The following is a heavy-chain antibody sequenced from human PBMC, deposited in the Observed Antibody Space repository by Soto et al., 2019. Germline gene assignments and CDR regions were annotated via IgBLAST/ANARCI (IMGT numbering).Heavy chain of an antibody. D-gene: IGHD3-9*01. V-gene: IGHV3-30*18. CDR2: ISYDGSNK. J-gene: IGHJ4*02. CDR1: GFTFSSYG. CDR3: SKYGDILTGVFDY. Sequence: PGGSLRLSCAASGFTFSSYGMHWVRQAPGKGLEWVAVISYDGSNKYYADSVKGRFTISRDNSKNTLYLQMNSLRAEDTAVYYCSKYGDILTGVFDYWGQGTLVTVSA.